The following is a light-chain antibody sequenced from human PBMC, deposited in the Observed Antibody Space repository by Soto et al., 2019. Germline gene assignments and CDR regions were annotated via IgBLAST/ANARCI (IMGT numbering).Light chain of an antibody. V-gene: IGKV3-15*01. Sequence: EIIVTQSPATLSLAPGERVTVSCRASESVSTNLAWYQQKAGQAPRLLIYAASTRATGIPARFSGSGSGTEFTLTISSLQSEDFAVYYCQQYSIWRTFGQGTKVDIK. CDR1: ESVSTN. CDR2: AAS. CDR3: QQYSIWRT. J-gene: IGKJ1*01.